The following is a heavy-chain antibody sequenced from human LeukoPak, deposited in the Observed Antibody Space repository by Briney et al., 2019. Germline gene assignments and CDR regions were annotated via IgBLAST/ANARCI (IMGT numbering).Heavy chain of an antibody. J-gene: IGHJ4*02. CDR1: GYTFTGYY. CDR3: ARTTFDYSFDY. D-gene: IGHD4-4*01. CDR2: INPNSGDT. V-gene: IGHV1-2*02. Sequence: ASVKVSCKASGYTFTGYYMHWVRQAPGQGLERMGWINPNSGDTNYAQKFQGRVTMTRDTSTSTAHMELSRLRSDDTAVYYCARTTFDYSFDYWGQGTLVTASS.